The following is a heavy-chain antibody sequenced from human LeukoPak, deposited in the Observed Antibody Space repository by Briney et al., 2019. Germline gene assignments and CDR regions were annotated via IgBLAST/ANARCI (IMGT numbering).Heavy chain of an antibody. Sequence: GGPLGPSCEASGLTFSSFAMSWVGQAPGKGLEWFSSIVNDGGSTFYADSVKGRFTISRDNSKNTLYLQMNSLRAEDTAEYYCAKRGTTKTYYFDYWGQGTLVTVSS. J-gene: IGHJ4*02. D-gene: IGHD1-1*01. V-gene: IGHV3-23*01. CDR1: GLTFSSFA. CDR2: IVNDGGST. CDR3: AKRGTTKTYYFDY.